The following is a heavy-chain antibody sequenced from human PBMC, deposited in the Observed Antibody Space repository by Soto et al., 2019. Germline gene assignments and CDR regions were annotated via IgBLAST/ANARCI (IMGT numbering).Heavy chain of an antibody. CDR3: ARVRQLAPRSWFDP. Sequence: RASVKVSCKASGGTFSSYAISWVRQAPGQGLEWMGGIIPIFGTANYAQKFQGRVTITADKSTSTAYMELSSLRSEDTAVYYCARVRQLAPRSWFDPWGQGTLVTVSS. J-gene: IGHJ5*02. V-gene: IGHV1-69*06. D-gene: IGHD6-6*01. CDR1: GGTFSSYA. CDR2: IIPIFGTA.